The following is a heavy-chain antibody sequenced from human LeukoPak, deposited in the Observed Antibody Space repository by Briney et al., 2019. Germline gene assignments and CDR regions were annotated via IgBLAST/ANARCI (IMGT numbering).Heavy chain of an antibody. J-gene: IGHJ4*02. CDR3: AREGITMVRGGFDY. V-gene: IGHV4-59*01. D-gene: IGHD3-10*01. CDR2: IYYSGST. CDR1: GGAISSYY. Sequence: SETLSPTCTVTGGAISSYYWSWIRQPPGKGLAWIGYIYYSGSTNYNPSLKSRVTISVDTSKNQFSLKLSSVTAADTAVYYCAREGITMVRGGFDYWGQGTLVTVSS.